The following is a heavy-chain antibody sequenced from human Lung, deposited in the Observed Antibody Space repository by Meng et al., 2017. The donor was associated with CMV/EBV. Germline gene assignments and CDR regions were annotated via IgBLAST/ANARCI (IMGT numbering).Heavy chain of an antibody. CDR2: IHSSGST. CDR3: ARASYGSGSPLGESWFDP. V-gene: IGHV4-31*03. CDR1: GGSISSGGYY. D-gene: IGHD3-10*01. Sequence: QGLAPGLVNPSPPLSPTCTVSGGSISSGGYYWGWISQHPGKGLEWIGYIHSSGSTYYNPSLRSRLTISVDTSKNQFSLKLSSVTAADTAVYYCARASYGSGSPLGESWFDPWGQGTLVTVSS. J-gene: IGHJ5*02.